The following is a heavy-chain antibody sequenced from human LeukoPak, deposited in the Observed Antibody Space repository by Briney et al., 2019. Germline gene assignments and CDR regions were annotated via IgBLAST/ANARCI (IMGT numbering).Heavy chain of an antibody. CDR2: INPSDGST. Sequence: GASVKISCKASGYTFTNYYLHWVRQAPGQGLEWMAIINPSDGSTSYAPKFQGRVTMTRDMTTSTVYMELSSLRSEDTAVYYCARLEDGYDDYWGQGTLVTVSS. V-gene: IGHV1-46*01. D-gene: IGHD5-24*01. CDR1: GYTFTNYY. J-gene: IGHJ4*02. CDR3: ARLEDGYDDY.